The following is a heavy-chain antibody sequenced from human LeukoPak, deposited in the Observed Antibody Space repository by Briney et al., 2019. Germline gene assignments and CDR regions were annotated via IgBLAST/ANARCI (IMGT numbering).Heavy chain of an antibody. Sequence: ASVKVSCKASGYPFASYGISWVRQAPGQGLEWMGWISAYKGNTNYAQKFQGRVTMTTDTSTSTDYMELRSLRSDDTAVYYCARDHGGKVDRYFDLWGRGTLVTVSS. CDR3: ARDHGGKVDRYFDL. V-gene: IGHV1-18*01. J-gene: IGHJ2*01. CDR1: GYPFASYG. D-gene: IGHD4-23*01. CDR2: ISAYKGNT.